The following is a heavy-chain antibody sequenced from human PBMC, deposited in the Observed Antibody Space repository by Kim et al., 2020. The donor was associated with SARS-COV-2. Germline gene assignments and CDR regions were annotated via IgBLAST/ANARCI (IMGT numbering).Heavy chain of an antibody. Sequence: SETLSLTCAVHSGSFRGYYWSWLRQAPGKGLEWIGEINPGGSTNYNPSLKRRVTVSVDTSKNQFSLKMSSVTAADTAVYYCARVSGRLDWGQGTLVTVSS. V-gene: IGHV4-34*01. J-gene: IGHJ4*02. CDR3: ARVSGRLD. CDR2: INPGGST. D-gene: IGHD6-25*01. CDR1: SGSFRGYY.